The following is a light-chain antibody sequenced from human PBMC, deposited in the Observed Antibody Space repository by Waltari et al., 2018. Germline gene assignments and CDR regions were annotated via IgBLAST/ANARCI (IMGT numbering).Light chain of an antibody. CDR2: GAS. V-gene: IGKV3-20*01. J-gene: IGKJ2*01. Sequence: EIVLTQSPGSLSLSPGERATLSFRASQSVSKSYLAWYQLKPGQAPRLLIYGASNRATAIPDRFSGSGSGTDFTLTISRLEPEDFAVYYCQQYGSSPPYTFGQGTKLEIK. CDR1: QSVSKSY. CDR3: QQYGSSPPYT.